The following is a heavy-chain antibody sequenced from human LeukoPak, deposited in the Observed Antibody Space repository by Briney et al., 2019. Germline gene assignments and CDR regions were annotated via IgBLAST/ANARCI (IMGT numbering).Heavy chain of an antibody. CDR2: IYTSGST. Sequence: SETLSLTCTVSDGSISSGSYYWSWIRQPAGKGLEWIGRIYTSGSTNYNPSLKSRVTISVDTSKNQFSLKLSSVTAADTAVYYCAREYYYDSSGYSPYYYYYYMDVWGKGTTVTISS. D-gene: IGHD3-22*01. CDR3: AREYYYDSSGYSPYYYYYYMDV. CDR1: DGSISSGSYY. J-gene: IGHJ6*03. V-gene: IGHV4-61*02.